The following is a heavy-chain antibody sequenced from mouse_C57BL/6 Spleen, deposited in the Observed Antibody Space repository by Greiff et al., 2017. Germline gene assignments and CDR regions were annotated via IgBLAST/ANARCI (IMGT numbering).Heavy chain of an antibody. Sequence: QVQLQQSGAELVRPGTSVKLSCKASGYTFTSYWMHWVKQRPGQGLEWIGVIDPSDSYTNYNQKFKGKATLTVDTSSSTAYMQLSSLTSEDSAVYYCARSENWDYFDYWGQGTTLTVSS. J-gene: IGHJ2*01. CDR1: GYTFTSYW. CDR2: IDPSDSYT. CDR3: ARSENWDYFDY. V-gene: IGHV1-59*01. D-gene: IGHD4-1*01.